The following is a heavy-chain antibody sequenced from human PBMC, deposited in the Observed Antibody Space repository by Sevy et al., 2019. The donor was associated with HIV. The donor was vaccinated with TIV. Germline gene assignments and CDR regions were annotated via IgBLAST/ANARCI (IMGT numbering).Heavy chain of an antibody. CDR1: GFTFSSYW. CDR2: IKQDGIEK. CDR3: ERDLTPRGYYDSSGYFDY. V-gene: IGHV3-7*01. J-gene: IGHJ4*02. D-gene: IGHD3-22*01. Sequence: GGSLRLSCAASGFTFSSYWMSWVRQAPGKGLEWVANIKQDGIEKYYVDSVKGRFTISRDNAKNSLYLQMNSLRAEDTAVYYCERDLTPRGYYDSSGYFDYWGQGTLVTVSS.